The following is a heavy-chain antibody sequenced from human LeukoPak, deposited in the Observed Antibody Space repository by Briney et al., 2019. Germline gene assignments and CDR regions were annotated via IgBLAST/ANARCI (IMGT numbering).Heavy chain of an antibody. Sequence: ASVKVSCKASGYTFTSYDINWVRQATGQGLEWMGWMNPNSGNTGYAQKFQGRVTMTRDTSISTAYMELSSLRSEDTAVYYCARGRISPTYYDFWSGYYPEYNWFDPWGQGTLVTVSS. CDR1: GYTFTSYD. CDR3: ARGRISPTYYDFWSGYYPEYNWFDP. CDR2: MNPNSGNT. D-gene: IGHD3-3*01. V-gene: IGHV1-8*01. J-gene: IGHJ5*02.